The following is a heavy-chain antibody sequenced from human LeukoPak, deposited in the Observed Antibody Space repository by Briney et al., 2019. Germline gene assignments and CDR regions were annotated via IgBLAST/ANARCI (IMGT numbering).Heavy chain of an antibody. V-gene: IGHV1-2*02. J-gene: IGHJ6*03. CDR3: ARSSPPTYYHFYYYMDV. D-gene: IGHD6-13*01. CDR2: INPNSGGA. Sequence: ASVKVSCKASGYTFTGYYMHWVRQAPGQGLEWMGWINPNSGGAKYAQNFQGRVIMTTDTSISAAYMELSSLRSDDTAVYYCARSSPPTYYHFYYYMDVWGKGSTVTVSS. CDR1: GYTFTGYY.